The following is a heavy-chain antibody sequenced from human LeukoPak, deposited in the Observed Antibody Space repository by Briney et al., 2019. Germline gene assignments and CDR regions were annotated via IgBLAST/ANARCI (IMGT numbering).Heavy chain of an antibody. J-gene: IGHJ4*02. V-gene: IGHV4-61*02. CDR2: IYTSGST. D-gene: IGHD5-24*01. CDR3: APRDGYNK. CDR1: GGSISSGSYY. Sequence: SETLSLTCTVSGGSISSGSYYWSWIRQPAGKGLEWIGRIYTSGSTNYNPSLKSRVTISVDTSKNQFSLKLSSVTAADTAVYYCAPRDGYNKWGQGTLVTVSS.